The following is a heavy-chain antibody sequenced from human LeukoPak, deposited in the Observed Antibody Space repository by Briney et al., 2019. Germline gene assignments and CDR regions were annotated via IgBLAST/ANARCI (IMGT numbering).Heavy chain of an antibody. V-gene: IGHV1-69*04. D-gene: IGHD5-18*01. Sequence: ASVSVSSRPSVGTFSIYAISWVRQAPGQWLEWMGRIIPILGIANYAQKFQGRVTITADESTSTAYMELSSLRSEDTPVYYCARADTAMVGSFDYWGQGTLVTVSS. CDR3: ARADTAMVGSFDY. CDR2: IIPILGIA. J-gene: IGHJ4*02. CDR1: VGTFSIYA.